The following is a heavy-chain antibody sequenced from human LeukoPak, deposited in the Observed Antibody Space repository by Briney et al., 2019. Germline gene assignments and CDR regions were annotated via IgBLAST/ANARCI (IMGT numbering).Heavy chain of an antibody. V-gene: IGHV4-34*01. CDR2: IYHSGT. CDR3: ARAGDQNWFDP. D-gene: IGHD3-16*01. J-gene: IGHJ5*02. CDR1: GGSFSGYY. Sequence: KPSETLSLTCAVYGGSFSGYYWSWIRQPPGKGLEWIGYIYHSGTYYNPSLKSRISISVDTSNTQFSLKLSSVTAADTAVYYCARAGDQNWFDPWGQGTLVTVSS.